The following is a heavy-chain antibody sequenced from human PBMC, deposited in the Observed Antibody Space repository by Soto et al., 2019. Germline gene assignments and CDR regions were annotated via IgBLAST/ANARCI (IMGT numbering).Heavy chain of an antibody. D-gene: IGHD3-16*02. V-gene: IGHV1-69*13. CDR3: ARDGSEYDYVWGSYRNDAFDI. Sequence: SVKVSCKASGGTFSSYAISWVRQAPGQGLEWMGGIIPIFGTANYAQKFQGRVTITADESTSTAYMELSSLRSEDTAVYYCARDGSEYDYVWGSYRNDAFDIWGQGTMVTVSS. CDR2: IIPIFGTA. J-gene: IGHJ3*02. CDR1: GGTFSSYA.